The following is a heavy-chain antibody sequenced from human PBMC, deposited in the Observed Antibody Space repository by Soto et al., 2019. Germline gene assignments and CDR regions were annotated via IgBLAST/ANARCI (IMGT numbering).Heavy chain of an antibody. CDR3: AHPPWGAAPDY. J-gene: IGHJ4*02. CDR1: GFSVSARGVG. V-gene: IGHV2-5*01. CDR2: IYWNDDK. D-gene: IGHD3-16*01. Sequence: QITLKESGPTLVKPTQTLTLTCTVSGFSVSARGVGVGWIRQPPGQALEWLAVIYWNDDKLYSPSLKSRLSITKDTPKNQVVLTMTNMDPVDTATYYCAHPPWGAAPDYWGQGTLVTVSS.